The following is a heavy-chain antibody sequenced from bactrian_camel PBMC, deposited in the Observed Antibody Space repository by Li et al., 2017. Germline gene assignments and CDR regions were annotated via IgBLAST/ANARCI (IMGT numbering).Heavy chain of an antibody. Sequence: DVQLVESGGGSVKAGGSLTLTCVASGYTYNRYCMGWFRLAPGKGLEWVSTINGMTGITYYADSVKGRFTISQDNAKNTVYLQMNNLKLEDTAMYYCNTGAELRPTCDLNYWGQGTQVTVS. CDR1: GYTYNRYC. CDR2: INGMTGIT. D-gene: IGHD3*01. J-gene: IGHJ4*01. V-gene: IGHV3S40*01. CDR3: NTGAELRPTCDLNY.